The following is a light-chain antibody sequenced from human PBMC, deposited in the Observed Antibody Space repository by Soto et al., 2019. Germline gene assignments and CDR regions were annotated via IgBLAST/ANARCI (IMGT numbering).Light chain of an antibody. CDR3: SSYSGSSNWV. V-gene: IGLV2-8*01. CDR2: EVS. J-gene: IGLJ3*02. Sequence: QSALTQPPSASGSPGQSVAISCTGTSSDVGGYNYVSWYQHHPGKAPKLMIYEVSRRPSGVSDRFSGSKSGNTASLTVSGLQAEDEADYYCSSYSGSSNWVFGRGTKVTVL. CDR1: SSDVGGYNY.